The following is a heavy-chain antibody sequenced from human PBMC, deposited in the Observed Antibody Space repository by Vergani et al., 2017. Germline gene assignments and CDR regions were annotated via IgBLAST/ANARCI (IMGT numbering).Heavy chain of an antibody. CDR1: GFTFSSYG. V-gene: IGHV3-33*01. D-gene: IGHD6-6*01. Sequence: QVQLVESGGGVVQPGRSLRLSCAASGFTFSSYGMHWVRQAPGKGLEWVALIWYDGSNKYYADSVKGRFTISRDNSKNTLYLQRNSLRAEDTAVYYCAREYSSSWIPDYWGQGTLVTVSS. CDR3: AREYSSSWIPDY. J-gene: IGHJ4*02. CDR2: IWYDGSNK.